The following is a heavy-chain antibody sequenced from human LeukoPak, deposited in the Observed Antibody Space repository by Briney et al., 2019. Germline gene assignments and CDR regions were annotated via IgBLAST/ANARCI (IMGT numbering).Heavy chain of an antibody. Sequence: GGSLRLSCAASGFIFSTYAMSWVRQAPGKGLEWVSAISGSGDSTYYADSGKGRFTISRDNSKNTLYLQMNSLRAEDTAVYYCAKAPWEWEVLYFDYWGQGTLVTVSS. V-gene: IGHV3-23*01. CDR3: AKAPWEWEVLYFDY. CDR2: ISGSGDST. CDR1: GFIFSTYA. D-gene: IGHD1-26*01. J-gene: IGHJ4*02.